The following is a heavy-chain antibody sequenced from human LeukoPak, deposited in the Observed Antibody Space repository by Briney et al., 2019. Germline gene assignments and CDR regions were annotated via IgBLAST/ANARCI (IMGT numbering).Heavy chain of an antibody. Sequence: GGSLRLSCEASGFTFSNYAMSWVRQAPGKGLEWVSSISGSSDNTSYADSVKGRFTISRDNSKNILYLQMNSLTAEDTAVYWCAKDPINWGSIYFDCWGQGTLVTASS. V-gene: IGHV3-23*01. CDR2: ISGSSDNT. CDR3: AKDPINWGSIYFDC. J-gene: IGHJ4*02. D-gene: IGHD7-27*01. CDR1: GFTFSNYA.